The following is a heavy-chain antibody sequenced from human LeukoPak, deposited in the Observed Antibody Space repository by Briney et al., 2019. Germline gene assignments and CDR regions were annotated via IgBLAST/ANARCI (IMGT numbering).Heavy chain of an antibody. D-gene: IGHD2-2*01. J-gene: IGHJ5*02. CDR1: GFTFSSYT. CDR3: ASWGSSTSRGEYWFDP. CDR2: IYYSGGT. V-gene: IGHV4-59*01. Sequence: GSLRLSCAVSGFTFSSYTMNWVRQAPGKGLEWIGYIYYSGGTSYNPSLKSRVTISVDTSKNQFSLKLSSVTAADTAVYYCASWGSSTSRGEYWFDPWGQGTLVTVSS.